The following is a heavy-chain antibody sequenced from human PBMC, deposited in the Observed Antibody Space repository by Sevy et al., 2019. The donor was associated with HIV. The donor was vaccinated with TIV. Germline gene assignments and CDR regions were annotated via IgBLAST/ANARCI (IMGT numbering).Heavy chain of an antibody. D-gene: IGHD3-10*01. V-gene: IGHV3-7*03. CDR2: IKKDGTDK. CDR1: GFTFSNHW. CDR3: ARDRRVEYGGSDY. Sequence: GGSLRLSCAVSGFTFSNHWMTWVRQAPGKGLEWVANIKKDGTDKFYVDSVMGRFSISRDNAKDLLYLQMNSLRVDDTAVYYCARDRRVEYGGSDYWGQGTLVTVSS. J-gene: IGHJ4*02.